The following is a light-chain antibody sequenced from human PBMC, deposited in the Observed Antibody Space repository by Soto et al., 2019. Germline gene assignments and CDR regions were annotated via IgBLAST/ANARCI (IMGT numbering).Light chain of an antibody. V-gene: IGKV4-1*01. Sequence: DIVMTQSPDSLAVSLGERATINCKSSQSVLYSSNNKNYLAWYQQKPGQPPKLLIYWASTRESGVPDRFSGSGSGTDFTLTISSLQAEDVAIYYCQQYYSTPVTFGGGTEVEIK. CDR1: QSVLYSSNNKNY. CDR3: QQYYSTPVT. CDR2: WAS. J-gene: IGKJ4*01.